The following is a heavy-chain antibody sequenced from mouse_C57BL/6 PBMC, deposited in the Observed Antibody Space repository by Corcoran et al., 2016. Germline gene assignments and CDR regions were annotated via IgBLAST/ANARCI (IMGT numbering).Heavy chain of an antibody. D-gene: IGHD1-1*01. J-gene: IGHJ1*03. CDR3: AREPYGSRGYFDV. CDR2: INPNNGGT. V-gene: IGHV1-26*01. Sequence: EVQLQQSGPELVKPGASVKISCKASGYTFTDYYMNWVKQSHGKSLEWIGDINPNNGGTSYNQKFKGKATLTVDKSSSTAYMELRSLTSEDSAVYYCAREPYGSRGYFDVCGTGTTVTVSS. CDR1: GYTFTDYY.